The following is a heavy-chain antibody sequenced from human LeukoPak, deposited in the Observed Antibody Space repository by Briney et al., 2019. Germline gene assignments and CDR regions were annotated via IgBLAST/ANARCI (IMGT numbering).Heavy chain of an antibody. CDR1: GYSISSGYY. CDR3: ARNTSVISVAGPDNWYFDL. CDR2: IYHSGST. V-gene: IGHV4-38-2*01. D-gene: IGHD6-19*01. J-gene: IGHJ2*01. Sequence: PSETLSLTCAVSGYSISSGYYWGWTRQPPGKGLEWIASIYHSGSTSYNPSLKSRVTMSVDTSKNQFSLKLSSVTAADTAVYYCARNTSVISVAGPDNWYFDLWGRGTLVTVSS.